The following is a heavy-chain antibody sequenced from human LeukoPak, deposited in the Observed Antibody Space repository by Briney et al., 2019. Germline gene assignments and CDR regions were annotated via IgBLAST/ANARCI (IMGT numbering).Heavy chain of an antibody. CDR3: ARSRYYYPADY. D-gene: IGHD2/OR15-2a*01. CDR1: GFTFSNYG. CDR2: ISSGNSYT. V-gene: IGHV3-21*05. J-gene: IGHJ4*02. Sequence: PGGSLRLSCAASGFTFSNYGMHWVRQAPGKGLEWVSYISSGNSYTNYADSVKGRFTISRDDAKNSLYLQMNSLRAEDTAVYYCARSRYYYPADYWGQGTPVTVSS.